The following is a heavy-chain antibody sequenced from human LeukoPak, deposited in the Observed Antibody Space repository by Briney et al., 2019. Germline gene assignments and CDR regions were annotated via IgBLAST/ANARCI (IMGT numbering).Heavy chain of an antibody. CDR2: IFHTGST. V-gene: IGHV4-39*01. Sequence: SETLSLTCSVSGYSISDGTYYWGWIRQPPGTGLEWIGSIFHTGSTLYNPPLRSRVTMSVDTSKNQFSLQLSSVTAADTAVFYCARHLYRGVTEYWGQGTLVTVSS. CDR3: ARHLYRGVTEY. D-gene: IGHD3-10*01. J-gene: IGHJ4*02. CDR1: GYSISDGTYY.